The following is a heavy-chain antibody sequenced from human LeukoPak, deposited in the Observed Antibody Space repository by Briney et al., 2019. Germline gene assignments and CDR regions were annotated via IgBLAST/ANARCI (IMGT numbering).Heavy chain of an antibody. V-gene: IGHV3-7*01. CDR2: IKQDGSAE. J-gene: IGHJ4*02. D-gene: IGHD5-24*01. Sequence: GGSLRLSCAASGFTLRNYWMSWVRQAPGKGLEWVANIKQDGSAEYYVDSVKGRFTISRDNAKNSLYLQMNSLRAEDTAVYYCVTWDGNGYYFDYWGQGALVTVSS. CDR3: VTWDGNGYYFDY. CDR1: GFTLRNYW.